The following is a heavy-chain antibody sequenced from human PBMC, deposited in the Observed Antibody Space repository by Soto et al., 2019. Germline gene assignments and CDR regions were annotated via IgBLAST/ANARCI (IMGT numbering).Heavy chain of an antibody. J-gene: IGHJ4*02. CDR1: GGSISRSSYY. CDR3: ARHDYGGFGL. CDR2: IYYSGST. D-gene: IGHD4-17*01. V-gene: IGHV4-39*01. Sequence: QLQLQESGPGLVKPSETLSLTCTVSGGSISRSSYYWGWIRQPPGKGLEWIGSIYYSGSTYYNPSPKILVTISVDTSKNQFSLKLSSVTAADTAVYYCARHDYGGFGLWGQGTLVTVSS.